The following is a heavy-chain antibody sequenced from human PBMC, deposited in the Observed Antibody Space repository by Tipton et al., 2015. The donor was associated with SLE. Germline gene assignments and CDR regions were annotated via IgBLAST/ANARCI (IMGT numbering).Heavy chain of an antibody. CDR3: ARQNQRFFDF. CDR2: IYTSGST. Sequence: TLSLTCTVSGGSISSGSYYWSWIRQPAGKGLEWIGRIYTSGSTNYNPSLKSRVIISVDTSKNQFSLNLTSVTAADTAVYYCARQNQRFFDFWGRGTLVTVSS. V-gene: IGHV4-61*02. J-gene: IGHJ2*01. CDR1: GGSISSGSYY. D-gene: IGHD1-14*01.